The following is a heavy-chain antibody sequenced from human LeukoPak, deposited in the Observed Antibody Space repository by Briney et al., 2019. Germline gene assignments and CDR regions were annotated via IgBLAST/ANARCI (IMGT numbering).Heavy chain of an antibody. J-gene: IGHJ4*02. CDR3: AREDGDGSGSYFDY. CDR1: GGTFSSYA. D-gene: IGHD3-10*01. V-gene: IGHV1-69*04. Sequence: GASVTVSCKASGGTFSSYAISWVRQAPGQGLEWMGRIIPILGIANYAQKFQGRVTITADKSTSTAYMELSSLRSEDTAVYYCAREDGDGSGSYFDYWGQGTLVTVSS. CDR2: IIPILGIA.